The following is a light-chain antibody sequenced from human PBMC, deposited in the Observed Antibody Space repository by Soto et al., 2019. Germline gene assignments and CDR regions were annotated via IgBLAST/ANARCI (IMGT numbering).Light chain of an antibody. V-gene: IGLV2-14*03. CDR3: SSYTTGSTVI. Sequence: QSALTQPASVSGSPGQSITISCTGTSSDVGAYNYVSCYQQHPGKAPQLLIYDVTNRPSGGSTRLTGCKSGNTASLTIAGLQAEDEAHYYCSSYTTGSTVIFGGGTQLTVL. CDR1: SSDVGAYNY. CDR2: DVT. J-gene: IGLJ2*01.